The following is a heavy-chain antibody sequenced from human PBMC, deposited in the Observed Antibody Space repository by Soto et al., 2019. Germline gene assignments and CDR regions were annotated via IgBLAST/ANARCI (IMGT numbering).Heavy chain of an antibody. D-gene: IGHD4-17*01. CDR1: GGTLSSYA. J-gene: IGHJ4*02. V-gene: IGHV1-69*13. CDR3: ARDRPYGDYLDY. Sequence: GASVKVSCKASGGTLSSYAISWVRQAPGQGLEWMGGIIPIFGTANYAQKFQGRVTITADESTSTAYMGLSSLRSEDTAVYYCARDRPYGDYLDYWGRGTLVTVSS. CDR2: IIPIFGTA.